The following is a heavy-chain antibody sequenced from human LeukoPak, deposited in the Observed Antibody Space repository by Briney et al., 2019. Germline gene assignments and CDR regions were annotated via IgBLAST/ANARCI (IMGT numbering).Heavy chain of an antibody. Sequence: GSLRLSCAASGFTFSVYYMSWIRQAPGKGLEWVSYISSSGSTIYYADSVKGRFTISRDNAKNSLYLQMNSLRAEDTAVYYCARDRGVDSSSWYGAYYYYYYYMDVWGKGTTVTVSS. CDR1: GFTFSVYY. CDR3: ARDRGVDSSSWYGAYYYYYYYMDV. D-gene: IGHD6-13*01. V-gene: IGHV3-11*04. J-gene: IGHJ6*03. CDR2: ISSSGSTI.